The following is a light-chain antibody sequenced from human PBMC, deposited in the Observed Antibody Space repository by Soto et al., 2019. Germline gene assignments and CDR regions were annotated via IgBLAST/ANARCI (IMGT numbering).Light chain of an antibody. CDR3: HKYNSALEGFT. CDR2: AAS. Sequence: DIQMTQSPSSLSASVGDRVTITCRASQGISNYLAWYQQKPGKVPKLLIYAASTLQSGVPSRFSGSGSGTDFTLTISSLQPEDVATYYCHKYNSALEGFTFGPGTKVDIK. V-gene: IGKV1-27*01. CDR1: QGISNY. J-gene: IGKJ3*01.